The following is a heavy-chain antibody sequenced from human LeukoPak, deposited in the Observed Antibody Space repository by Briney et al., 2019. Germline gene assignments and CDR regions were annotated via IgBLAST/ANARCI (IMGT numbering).Heavy chain of an antibody. CDR2: MNPNSGNT. CDR3: ARGRGDDCSGGSCYDDY. CDR1: RDTFTNNA. J-gene: IGHJ4*02. D-gene: IGHD2-15*01. V-gene: IGHV1-8*02. Sequence: GASVKVSCKASRDTFTNNAINWVRQATGQGLEWMGWMNPNSGNTGYAQKFQGRVTMTRNTSISTAYMELSSLRSEDTAVYYCARGRGDDCSGGSCYDDYWGQGTLVTVSS.